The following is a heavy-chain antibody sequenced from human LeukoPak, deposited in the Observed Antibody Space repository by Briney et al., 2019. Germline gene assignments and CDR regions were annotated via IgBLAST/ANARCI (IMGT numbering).Heavy chain of an antibody. V-gene: IGHV3-30*18. D-gene: IGHD4-17*01. CDR1: GFTFSSYG. J-gene: IGHJ4*02. Sequence: GRSLRLSCAASGFTFSSYGMHWVRQAPGKGLEWVAVISYDGSNKYYADSVKGRFTISRDNSKNTLYLQMNSLRAEDTAVYYCAKDLTTVTRWVDYWGQGTLVTVSS. CDR2: ISYDGSNK. CDR3: AKDLTTVTRWVDY.